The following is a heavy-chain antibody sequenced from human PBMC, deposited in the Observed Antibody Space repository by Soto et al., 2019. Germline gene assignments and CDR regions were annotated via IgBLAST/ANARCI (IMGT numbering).Heavy chain of an antibody. J-gene: IGHJ6*02. CDR2: IYYSGST. CDR1: DGCISRGGYY. V-gene: IGHV4-31*03. D-gene: IGHD7-27*01. Sequence: SLTLSETCSVVDGCISRGGYYWSKISQHPGKGLEWIGYIYYSGSTYYNPSLKSRVTISVDTSKNQFSLKLSSVTAADTAVYYCVSVITGDVYYYYGMDVGGQGTPATVSS. CDR3: VSVITGDVYYYYGMDV.